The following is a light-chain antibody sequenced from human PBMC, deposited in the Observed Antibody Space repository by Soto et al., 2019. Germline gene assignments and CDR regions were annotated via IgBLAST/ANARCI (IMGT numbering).Light chain of an antibody. Sequence: DIQMTQSPSSLSASVGDRVTITCRARQGISNYLVWYQQKPGKVPKLLIYATSTLQSGVPSRFSGSGSGTYFTLTISSLRPEDVPTYYCQKYNSAPCTFGPGTKVHIK. V-gene: IGKV1-27*01. CDR2: ATS. J-gene: IGKJ3*01. CDR1: QGISNY. CDR3: QKYNSAPCT.